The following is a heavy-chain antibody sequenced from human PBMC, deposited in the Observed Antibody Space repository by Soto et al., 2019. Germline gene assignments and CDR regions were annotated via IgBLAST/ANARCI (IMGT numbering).Heavy chain of an antibody. J-gene: IGHJ4*02. CDR2: IIPILGIA. Sequence: GASVKVSCKASGGTFSSYTISWVRQAPGQGLEWMRRIIPILGIANYAQKFQGRVTITADKSTSTAYMELSSLRSEDTAVYYCAIEARPAPYFDYWGQGTLVTVSS. CDR1: GGTFSSYT. D-gene: IGHD6-6*01. CDR3: AIEARPAPYFDY. V-gene: IGHV1-69*02.